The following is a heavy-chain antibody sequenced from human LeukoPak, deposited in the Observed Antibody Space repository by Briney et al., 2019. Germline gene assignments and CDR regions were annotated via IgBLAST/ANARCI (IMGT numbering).Heavy chain of an antibody. D-gene: IGHD2-15*01. CDR2: INAGNGNT. J-gene: IGHJ6*02. CDR1: GYTFTSYA. CDR3: VMEEMVVAATLSAYGMDV. V-gene: IGHV1-3*01. Sequence: ASVKVSCKASGYTFTSYAMHWVRQAPGQRLEWMGWINAGNGNTKYSQKFQGRVTITRDTSASTAYMELSSLRSEDTAVYYCVMEEMVVAATLSAYGMDVWGQGTTVTVSS.